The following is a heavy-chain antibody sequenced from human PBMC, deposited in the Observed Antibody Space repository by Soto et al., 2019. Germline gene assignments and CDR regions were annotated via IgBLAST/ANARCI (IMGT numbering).Heavy chain of an antibody. CDR1: GGSISSSNW. CDR3: ARAGRGYCSGGSCYSGLHGMDV. CDR2: IYHSWST. V-gene: IGHV4-4*02. Sequence: QVQLQESGPGLVKPSGTLSLTCAVSGGSISSSNWWSWVRQPPGKGLEWIGEIYHSWSTNYNPSLKSRVTISVDKSKNQFSLKLSSVTAADTAVYYCARAGRGYCSGGSCYSGLHGMDVWGQGTTVTVSS. D-gene: IGHD2-15*01. J-gene: IGHJ6*02.